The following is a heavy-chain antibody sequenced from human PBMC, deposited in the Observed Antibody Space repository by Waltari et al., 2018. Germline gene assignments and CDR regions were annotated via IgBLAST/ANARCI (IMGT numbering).Heavy chain of an antibody. V-gene: IGHV4-4*07. CDR1: GGSISSYY. CDR2: IYTSGST. CDR3: ATFLGGYCSGGSCHGARDY. D-gene: IGHD2-15*01. Sequence: QVQLQESGPGLVKPSETLSLTCTVSGGSISSYYWSWIRQPAGKGLEWIGRIYTSGSTNYNPSLKSRVTMSVDTSKNQFSLKLSSVTAADTAVYYCATFLGGYCSGGSCHGARDYWGQGTLVTVSS. J-gene: IGHJ4*02.